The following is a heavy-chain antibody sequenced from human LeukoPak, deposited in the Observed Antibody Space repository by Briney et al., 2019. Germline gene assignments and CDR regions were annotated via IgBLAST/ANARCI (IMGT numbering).Heavy chain of an antibody. J-gene: IGHJ5*02. CDR3: ARRNQLDWFDP. CDR1: GYSISSGYY. CDR2: IYHSGST. Sequence: PSETLSLTCAVSGYSISSGYYWGWLRQPPGKGLEWIGNIYHSGSTYYNPSLKSRVTISLDTSKNQFSLKLSSVTAADTAMYYCARRNQLDWFDPWGQGTLVTVSS. D-gene: IGHD1-14*01. V-gene: IGHV4-38-2*01.